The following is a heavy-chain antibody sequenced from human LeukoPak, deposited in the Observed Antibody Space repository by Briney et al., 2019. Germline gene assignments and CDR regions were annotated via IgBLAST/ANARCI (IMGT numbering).Heavy chain of an antibody. D-gene: IGHD2-2*01. V-gene: IGHV4-34*01. Sequence: SETLSLTCAVYGGSFSGYYWSWIRQPPGKGLEWIGEINHSGSTNYNPSLKSRVTISVDTSKNQFSLKLSSVTAADTAVYYCARGRTRLGYCSSTSCSKDWFDPWGQGTLVTVSS. CDR3: ARGRTRLGYCSSTSCSKDWFDP. CDR2: INHSGST. CDR1: GGSFSGYY. J-gene: IGHJ5*02.